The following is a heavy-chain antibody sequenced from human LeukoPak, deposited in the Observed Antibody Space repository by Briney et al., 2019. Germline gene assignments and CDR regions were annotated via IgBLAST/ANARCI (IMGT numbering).Heavy chain of an antibody. Sequence: PGGSLRLSCVASGLTFTSSDFNWIRQAPGKGLEWLSTITRSGSNLYYADSVEGRFTTSRDDAKDSVYLQMESLRVEDTAIYYCARNFDSWGQGTLVTVSS. CDR1: GLTFTSSD. CDR2: ITRSGSNL. V-gene: IGHV3-21*01. CDR3: ARNFDS. J-gene: IGHJ4*02.